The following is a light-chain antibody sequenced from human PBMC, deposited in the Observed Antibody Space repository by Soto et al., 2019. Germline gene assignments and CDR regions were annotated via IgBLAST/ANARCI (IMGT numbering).Light chain of an antibody. Sequence: EIVVTQSRGILSCSPLERATLSCRASQSISSTYLAWYQQKPGQAPRLLMYGASSRATGIPDRFSGSGSGTDFTLTISRLEPEDFAVYYCQQYGSSRFTFGPGTKVDIK. CDR3: QQYGSSRFT. CDR2: GAS. CDR1: QSISSTY. V-gene: IGKV3-20*01. J-gene: IGKJ3*01.